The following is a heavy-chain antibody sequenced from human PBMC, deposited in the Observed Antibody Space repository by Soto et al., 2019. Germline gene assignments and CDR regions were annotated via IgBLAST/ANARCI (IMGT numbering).Heavy chain of an antibody. CDR1: GGTFSSYS. CDR2: IIPIFGTA. Sequence: SVKVSCKASGGTFSSYSISWVRQAPGQGLEWMGGIIPIFGTANYAQKFQGRVTITADESTSTAYMELSSLRSEDTAVYYCARDDIAVAGRRWFDLWGQGTLVTVSS. J-gene: IGHJ5*02. CDR3: ARDDIAVAGRRWFDL. V-gene: IGHV1-69*13. D-gene: IGHD6-19*01.